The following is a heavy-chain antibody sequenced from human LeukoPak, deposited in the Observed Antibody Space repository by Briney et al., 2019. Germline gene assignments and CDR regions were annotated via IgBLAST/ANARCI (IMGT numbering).Heavy chain of an antibody. J-gene: IGHJ5*02. CDR1: GFTFSSYG. CDR3: ATYRQVMLPFEA. CDR2: IRYDGNNQ. V-gene: IGHV3-30*02. D-gene: IGHD5-18*01. Sequence: PGGSLRLSCAASGFTFSSYGMHWVRQAPGKGLEWVSFIRYDGNNQYYADSVRGRFTISRDNSRSTLFLQMNSLRGEDTAIYYCATYRQVMLPFEAWGQGTLVTVSS.